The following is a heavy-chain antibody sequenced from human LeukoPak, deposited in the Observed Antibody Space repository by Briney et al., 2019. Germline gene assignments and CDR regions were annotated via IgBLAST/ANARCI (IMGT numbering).Heavy chain of an antibody. CDR2: IIPIFGTA. D-gene: IGHD1-20*01. CDR1: GGTFSNYA. CDR3: ARVFGITGTTGAFDI. J-gene: IGHJ3*02. Sequence: SVKVSCKASGGTFSNYAINWVRQAPGQGLEWMGGIIPIFGTANYAQKFQGRVTITADKSTSTAYMELSSLRSEDTAVYYCARVFGITGTTGAFDIWGQGTMVTVSS. V-gene: IGHV1-69*06.